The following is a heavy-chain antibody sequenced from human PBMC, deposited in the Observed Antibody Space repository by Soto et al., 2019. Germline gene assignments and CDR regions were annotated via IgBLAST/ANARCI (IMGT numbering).Heavy chain of an antibody. CDR1: GGSISSYY. Sequence: SETLSLTCTVSGGSISSYYWSWIRQPPGKGLEWIGYIYSSGSTNYNPSLKSLLTMSVDTSKNQFSLNLTSVTAADTAVYYCARFGSIAVTRFDYWGQGVLVTVSS. CDR3: ARFGSIAVTRFDY. J-gene: IGHJ4*02. D-gene: IGHD6-19*01. CDR2: IYSSGST. V-gene: IGHV4-59*08.